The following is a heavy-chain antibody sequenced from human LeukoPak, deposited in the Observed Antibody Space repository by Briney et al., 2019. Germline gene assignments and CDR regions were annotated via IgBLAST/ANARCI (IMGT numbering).Heavy chain of an antibody. V-gene: IGHV3-11*06. Sequence: PGGSLRLSCAASGFTFSGYYMSWIRQAPGKGLEWVSYISSSSSYTNYADSVKGRFTISRDNAKNSLYLQMNSLRAEDTAVYYCARDNGGPYGSGSYQYYGMDVWGKGTTVTVSS. D-gene: IGHD3-10*01. CDR1: GFTFSGYY. CDR3: ARDNGGPYGSGSYQYYGMDV. CDR2: ISSSSSYT. J-gene: IGHJ6*04.